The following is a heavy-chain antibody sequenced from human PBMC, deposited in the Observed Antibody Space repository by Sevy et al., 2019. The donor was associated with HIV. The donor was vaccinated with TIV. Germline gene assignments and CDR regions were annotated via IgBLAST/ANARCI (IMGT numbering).Heavy chain of an antibody. Sequence: GGSLRLSCAASGFTFSDYYMSWIRQAPGKGLEWVSYISSSSTYTNYADSVRGRFTISRDNAKNSLYLQMNSLRAEDTALYYCARGAGGITIFGVVTKPPTYWGQGTLVTVSS. V-gene: IGHV3-11*06. D-gene: IGHD3-3*01. CDR2: ISSSSTYT. J-gene: IGHJ4*02. CDR1: GFTFSDYY. CDR3: ARGAGGITIFGVVTKPPTY.